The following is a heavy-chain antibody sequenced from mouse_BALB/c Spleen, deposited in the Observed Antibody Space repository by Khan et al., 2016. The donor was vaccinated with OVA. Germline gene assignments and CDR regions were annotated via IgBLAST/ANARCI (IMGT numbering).Heavy chain of an antibody. J-gene: IGHJ4*01. CDR1: GFTFSDYY. V-gene: IGHV5-12*02. CDR2: ISNGGGFS. Sequence: EVELVESGGGLVQPGGSLKLSCATSGFTFSDYYIYWVRQTPEKRLEWVAYISNGGGFSYYPDTIEGRFTIFRDNAKNTLYLQLSHLKSEDTAMYYCARQLNGAMDYWGQGTSVTVSS. CDR3: ARQLNGAMDY.